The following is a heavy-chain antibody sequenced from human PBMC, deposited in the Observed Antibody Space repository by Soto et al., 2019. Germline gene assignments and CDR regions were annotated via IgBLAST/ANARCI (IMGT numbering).Heavy chain of an antibody. Sequence: QVQLQQWGAGLLKPSETLSLTCAVYGGSFSGYYWSWIRQPPGKGLEWIGEINHSGSTNYNPSLKSRVTISVDTSKNQFSLKLSSVTAADTAVYYCARAGIVVVPATNWFDPWGQRTLVTVSS. CDR2: INHSGST. J-gene: IGHJ5*02. CDR3: ARAGIVVVPATNWFDP. D-gene: IGHD2-2*01. CDR1: GGSFSGYY. V-gene: IGHV4-34*01.